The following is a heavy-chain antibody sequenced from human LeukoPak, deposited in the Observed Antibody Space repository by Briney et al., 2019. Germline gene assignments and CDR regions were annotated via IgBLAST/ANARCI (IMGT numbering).Heavy chain of an antibody. CDR2: VNRDGSET. CDR3: ARNNGMDV. CDR1: GFTFSNNW. Sequence: GGSLRLSCAVSGFTFSNNWMTWVRQVPGRGPEWVANVNRDGSETYYLDSVKGRFTISKDNAKNSLYLQMNSLRAEDTALYHCARNNGMDVWGQGTTVIVSS. V-gene: IGHV3-7*03. J-gene: IGHJ6*02.